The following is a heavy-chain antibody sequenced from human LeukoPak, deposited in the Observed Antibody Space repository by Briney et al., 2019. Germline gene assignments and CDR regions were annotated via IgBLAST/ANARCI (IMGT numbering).Heavy chain of an antibody. CDR1: GYSISSGYY. Sequence: PSETLSLTCTVSGYSISSGYYWGWIRQPPGKGLEWIGSIYHSESTYYNPSLKSRVTISVDTSKNQFSLKLRSVTAADTAVYYCARVTSRLGWFDPWGQGTLVTVSS. CDR3: ARVTSRLGWFDP. V-gene: IGHV4-38-2*02. CDR2: IYHSEST. D-gene: IGHD1-14*01. J-gene: IGHJ5*02.